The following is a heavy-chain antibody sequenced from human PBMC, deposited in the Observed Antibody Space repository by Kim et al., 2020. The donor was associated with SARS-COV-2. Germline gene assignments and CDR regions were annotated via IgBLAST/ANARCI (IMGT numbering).Heavy chain of an antibody. V-gene: IGHV6-1*01. D-gene: IGHD5-12*01. CDR3: AKEYSGVRRWFDP. CDR1: GDSVSSNSAG. J-gene: IGHJ5*02. Sequence: SQTLSLTCAISGDSVSSNSAGWNWIRQSPSRGLEWLGRTYYRSKWYNDYAVSVKSRITINPDTSKNQFSLQLDSVTPEDTAVYYCAKEYSGVRRWFDPWGQGTLVTVSS. CDR2: TYYRSKWYN.